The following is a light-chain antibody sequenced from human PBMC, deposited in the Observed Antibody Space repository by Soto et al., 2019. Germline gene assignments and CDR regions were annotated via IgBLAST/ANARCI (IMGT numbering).Light chain of an antibody. CDR3: GTWDSSLTSVV. CDR2: SVS. V-gene: IGLV2-14*01. Sequence: QSALTQPASVSGSPGQSITISCSGTSSDIGTYDHVAWFQQFPGKTPKLMIYSVSNRPSGVSYRFSGSKSDTSATLGITGLQTGDEADYYCGTWDSSLTSVVFGGGTKVTVL. J-gene: IGLJ2*01. CDR1: SSDIGTYDH.